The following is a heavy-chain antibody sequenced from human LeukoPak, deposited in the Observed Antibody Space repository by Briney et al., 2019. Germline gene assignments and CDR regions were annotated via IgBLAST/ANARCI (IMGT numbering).Heavy chain of an antibody. J-gene: IGHJ4*02. CDR3: ARVGASIAAAVDYFDY. CDR2: IWYDGSNK. Sequence: PGGSLRLSCAASGFTFSSYGMHWVRQAPGKGLEWVAVIWYDGSNKYCADSVKGRFTISRDNSKNTLYLQMNSLRAEDTAVYYCARVGASIAAAVDYFDYWGQGTLVTVSS. D-gene: IGHD6-13*01. CDR1: GFTFSSYG. V-gene: IGHV3-33*01.